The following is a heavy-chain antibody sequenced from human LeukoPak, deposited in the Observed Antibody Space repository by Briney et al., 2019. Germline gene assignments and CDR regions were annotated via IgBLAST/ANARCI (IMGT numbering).Heavy chain of an antibody. CDR1: GFTFTTFW. CDR2: INHDGSNT. J-gene: IGHJ4*02. Sequence: PGGSLRLSCATSGFTFTTFWMHWVRQAPGKGLVWVSRINHDGSNTNYADSVKGRFTISRDNSKNTLYLQMNSVRDEDTAVYYCAKYYYDGIGYVTPVDYWGQGTLVTVSS. CDR3: AKYYYDGIGYVTPVDY. D-gene: IGHD3-22*01. V-gene: IGHV3-74*01.